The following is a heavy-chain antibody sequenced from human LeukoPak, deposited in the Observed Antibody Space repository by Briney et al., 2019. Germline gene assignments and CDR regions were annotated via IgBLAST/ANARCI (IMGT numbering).Heavy chain of an antibody. V-gene: IGHV5-51*01. D-gene: IGHD1-26*01. CDR2: IFPGDSDT. J-gene: IGHJ4*02. CDR3: ARRGGSLNYFDH. CDR1: GYSFYTNW. Sequence: GEPLKISCKGSGYSFYTNWIGWVRQMPGRGLEWMGIIFPGDSDTRYNPSFQGQVTISADKSISTAYLQWSSLKASDTAMYFCARRGGSLNYFDHWGQGTLVTVSS.